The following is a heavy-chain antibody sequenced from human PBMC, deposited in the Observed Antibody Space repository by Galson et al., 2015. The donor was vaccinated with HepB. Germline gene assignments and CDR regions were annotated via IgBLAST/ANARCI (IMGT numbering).Heavy chain of an antibody. CDR2: IKSKTDGGTT. Sequence: SLRLSCAVSGFTFSNAWMSWVRQAPGKGLEWVGRIKSKTDGGTTDYAAPVKGRFTISRDDSKNTLYLQMNSLKTEDTAVYYCTTDQVCGGDCYLLDYWGQGTLVTVSS. V-gene: IGHV3-15*01. J-gene: IGHJ4*02. CDR1: GFTFSNAW. CDR3: TTDQVCGGDCYLLDY. D-gene: IGHD2-21*02.